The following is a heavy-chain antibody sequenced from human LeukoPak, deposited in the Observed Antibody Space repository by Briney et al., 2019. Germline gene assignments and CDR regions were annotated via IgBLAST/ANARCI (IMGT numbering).Heavy chain of an antibody. D-gene: IGHD2-2*01. CDR2: INHSGST. CDR1: GGSFSGYY. J-gene: IGHJ4*02. CDR3: ARGSRASKN. V-gene: IGHV4-34*01. Sequence: PSETLSLTCAVYGGSFSGYYWSWIRQPPGKGLEWIGEINHSGSTNYNPSLKSRVTISVDTSKNQFSLKLSSVTAADTAVYYCARGSRASKNWGQGTLVTVSS.